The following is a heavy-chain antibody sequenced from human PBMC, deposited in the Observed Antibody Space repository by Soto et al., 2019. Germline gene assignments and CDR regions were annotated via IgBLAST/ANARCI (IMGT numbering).Heavy chain of an antibody. CDR2: IYYSGNT. J-gene: IGHJ4*02. CDR1: GGSMRDYY. V-gene: IGHV4-59*01. CDR3: ARQLGLWQPLDY. D-gene: IGHD1-1*01. Sequence: QVQLQESGPRLVKPSETLSLTCSVSGGSMRDYYWSWVRQSPGKGPEWIGYIYYSGNTNYNPSLKSRVTISVDMPKSLFSLKLNSVTAADTAVYYCARQLGLWQPLDYWGRGTLVTVSS.